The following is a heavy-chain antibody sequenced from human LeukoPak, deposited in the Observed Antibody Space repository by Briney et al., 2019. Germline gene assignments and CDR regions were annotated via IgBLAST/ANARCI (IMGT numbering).Heavy chain of an antibody. V-gene: IGHV3-7*01. Sequence: GGSLRLSCAASGFTFSTYWMTWVRQAPGKGLEWVANIKQDGSEKYYVDSVKGRFTISRDNAKNSVYLQMNSLRAEDTAVYYCARKAFWEYCGGDCLGYWGQGTLVTVSS. D-gene: IGHD2-21*01. CDR3: ARKAFWEYCGGDCLGY. CDR1: GFTFSTYW. J-gene: IGHJ4*02. CDR2: IKQDGSEK.